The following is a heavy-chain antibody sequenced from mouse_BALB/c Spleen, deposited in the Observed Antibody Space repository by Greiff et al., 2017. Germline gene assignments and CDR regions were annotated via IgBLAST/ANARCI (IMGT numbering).Heavy chain of an antibody. CDR1: GYTFTSYV. Sequence: VQLQQSGPELVKPGASVKMSCKASGYTFTSYVMHWVKQKPGQGLEWIGYINPYNDGTKYNEKFKGKATLTSDKSSNTAYLQLSSLTSEDTAVYYCASSYDYFDYWGQGTTLTVSS. J-gene: IGHJ2*01. D-gene: IGHD1-1*01. CDR2: INPYNDGT. CDR3: ASSYDYFDY. V-gene: IGHV1-14*01.